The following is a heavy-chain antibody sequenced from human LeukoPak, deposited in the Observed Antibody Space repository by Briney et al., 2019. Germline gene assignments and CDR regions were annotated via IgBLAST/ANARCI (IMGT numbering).Heavy chain of an antibody. CDR3: ARGASSIAALNPFWYFDL. D-gene: IGHD6-6*01. J-gene: IGHJ2*01. CDR1: GYTFTSYY. CDR2: INPSGGST. Sequence: GASVKVSCKASGYTFTSYYMHWVRQGPGQGLEWMGIINPSGGSTSYAQKFQGRVTMTRDTSANTVYMELSSLRSEDTAVYYCARGASSIAALNPFWYFDLWGRGTLVTVSS. V-gene: IGHV1-46*01.